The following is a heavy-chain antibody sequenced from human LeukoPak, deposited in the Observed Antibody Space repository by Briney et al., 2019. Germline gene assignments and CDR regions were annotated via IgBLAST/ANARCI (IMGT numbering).Heavy chain of an antibody. Sequence: ASVKVSCKASGYTFTSYGFSWVRQAPGQGLEWMGWISANNGNTNYAQKLQGRVTMTTDTSTSTAYMELRSLRSDDTAVYYCAKDDEIHQWLVPTFDYWGQGTLVTVSS. CDR1: GYTFTSYG. CDR2: ISANNGNT. J-gene: IGHJ4*02. CDR3: AKDDEIHQWLVPTFDY. V-gene: IGHV1-18*01. D-gene: IGHD6-19*01.